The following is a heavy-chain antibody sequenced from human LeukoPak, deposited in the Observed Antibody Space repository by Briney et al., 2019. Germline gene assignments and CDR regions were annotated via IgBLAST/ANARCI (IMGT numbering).Heavy chain of an antibody. CDR3: ARDSYTGNYFEDTFDI. D-gene: IGHD1-26*01. CDR2: ISYSGNT. V-gene: IGHV4-59*01. CDR1: GGSINNYY. J-gene: IGHJ3*02. Sequence: SETLSLTCTVSGGSINNYYWSWIRQPPGKGLEWIGHISYSGNTNYNSSLRSRVTISVDTSNNQFSLGLSSVTAADTAVYYCARDSYTGNYFEDTFDIWGQGTMVTVSS.